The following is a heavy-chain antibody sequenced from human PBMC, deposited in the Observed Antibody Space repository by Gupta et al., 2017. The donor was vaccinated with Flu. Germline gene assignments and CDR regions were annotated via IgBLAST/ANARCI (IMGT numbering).Heavy chain of an antibody. V-gene: IGHV3-23*01. J-gene: IGHJ4*02. CDR1: GFTFSFYG. CDR3: AKEATGINFDY. Sequence: EVQLLESGGGLVQPGGSLRLSCAASGFTFSFYGMSWVRQAPGKGLEWVSIISRSSASTYYADSVKCRFTISRDDSKNTVSLHMSSLRAEDTAVYYCAKEATGINFDYWGQGTLVTVSS. CDR2: ISRSSAST. D-gene: IGHD1-1*01.